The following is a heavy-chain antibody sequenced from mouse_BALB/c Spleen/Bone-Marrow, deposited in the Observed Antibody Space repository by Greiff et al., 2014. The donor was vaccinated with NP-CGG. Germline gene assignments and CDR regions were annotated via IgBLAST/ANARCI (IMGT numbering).Heavy chain of an antibody. Sequence: EVQLVESGGGLVQPGGSRKLSCAASGFTFSDYGMAWVRQAPGKGPEWVGFISNLAYSIYYADTVTGRFTISRENANSTLYLERSRLRSEDTAIYYCTRNDGNQGAMDYWGQGTSVTVSS. CDR3: TRNDGNQGAMDY. V-gene: IGHV5-15*02. J-gene: IGHJ4*01. D-gene: IGHD2-1*01. CDR2: ISNLAYSI. CDR1: GFTFSDYG.